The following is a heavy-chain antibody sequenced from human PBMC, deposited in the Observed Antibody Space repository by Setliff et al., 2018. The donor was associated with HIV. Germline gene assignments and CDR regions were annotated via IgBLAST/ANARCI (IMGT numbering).Heavy chain of an antibody. J-gene: IGHJ6*03. D-gene: IGHD2-21*02. CDR2: NYYSGST. CDR1: GGSISSGGYY. V-gene: IGHV4-31*03. CDR3: ARETVVTPAGHYYYMDV. Sequence: SETLSLTCTVSGGSISSGGYYWSWIRQHPGKGLEWIGYNYYSGSTYYNPSLKSRVTISVDTSKNQFSLKLSSVTAADTVVYYCARETVVTPAGHYYYMDVWGKGTTVTVSS.